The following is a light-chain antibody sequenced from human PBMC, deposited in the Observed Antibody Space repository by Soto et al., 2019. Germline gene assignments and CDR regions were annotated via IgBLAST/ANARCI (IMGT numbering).Light chain of an antibody. J-gene: IGKJ1*01. CDR2: AAS. V-gene: IGKV1-8*01. Sequence: AIRMTQSPSSLSASTGDRVTITCRASQGISNYLAWYQQKPGKAPKVLIHAASTLQGGVPSRFSGSGSGPDFTLTISSLQSEDFATYYCQQYYTHPWTFGQGTKVEIK. CDR1: QGISNY. CDR3: QQYYTHPWT.